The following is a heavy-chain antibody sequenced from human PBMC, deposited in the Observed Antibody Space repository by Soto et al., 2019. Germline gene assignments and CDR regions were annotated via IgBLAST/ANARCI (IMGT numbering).Heavy chain of an antibody. CDR3: ARVLALWVTPSLGAFDI. CDR1: GFTFSSYA. D-gene: IGHD2-21*01. Sequence: QVQLVESGGGVVQPGRSLRLSCAASGFTFSSYAMHWVRQAPGKGLEWVAVISYDGSNKYYADSVKGRFTISRDNSKNTLYLQMNSLRAEDTAVYYCARVLALWVTPSLGAFDIWGQGTMVTVSS. J-gene: IGHJ3*02. V-gene: IGHV3-30-3*01. CDR2: ISYDGSNK.